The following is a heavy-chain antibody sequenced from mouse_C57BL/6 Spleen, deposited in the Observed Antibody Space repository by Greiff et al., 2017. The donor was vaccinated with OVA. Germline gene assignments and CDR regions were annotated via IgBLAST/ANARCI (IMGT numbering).Heavy chain of an antibody. Sequence: QVKLQQPGAELVRPGSSVKLSCKASGYTFTSYWMDWVKQRPGQGLEWIGNIYPYASETPYNQKFKDKAILTVDKSSSTAYMQRSSLTSEDSAVDYWAREGYYGYFDYWGQGTTLTVSS. J-gene: IGHJ2*01. CDR3: AREGYYGYFDY. V-gene: IGHV1-61*01. D-gene: IGHD1-1*01. CDR2: IYPYASET. CDR1: GYTFTSYW.